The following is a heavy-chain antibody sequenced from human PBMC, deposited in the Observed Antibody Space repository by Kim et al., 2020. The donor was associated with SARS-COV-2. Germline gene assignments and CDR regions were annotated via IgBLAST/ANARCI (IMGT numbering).Heavy chain of an antibody. Sequence: DSAKSRFTIYRDNTKKTLYLQMNSQRAEDTAVYYCARDIYYDSSGYYLDYWGQGTLVTGSS. D-gene: IGHD3-22*01. J-gene: IGHJ4*02. CDR3: ARDIYYDSSGYYLDY. V-gene: IGHV3-30*01.